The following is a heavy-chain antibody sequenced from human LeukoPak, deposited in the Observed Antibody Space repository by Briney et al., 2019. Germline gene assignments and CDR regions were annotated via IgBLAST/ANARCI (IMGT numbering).Heavy chain of an antibody. D-gene: IGHD6-6*01. J-gene: IGHJ5*02. Sequence: ASVNVSCKASGYTFTGYYMHWVRQAPGQGLEWMGWINPNIGGTDYAQKFQGRVTMTRDTSISTAYMELSRLRSDDTAVYYCARSAARGRPNWFDPWGQGTLVTVTS. CDR3: ARSAARGRPNWFDP. V-gene: IGHV1-2*02. CDR1: GYTFTGYY. CDR2: INPNIGGT.